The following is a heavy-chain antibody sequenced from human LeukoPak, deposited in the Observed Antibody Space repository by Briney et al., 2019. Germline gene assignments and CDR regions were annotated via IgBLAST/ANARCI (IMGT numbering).Heavy chain of an antibody. CDR1: GGSISNYY. CDR2: IYYSGST. V-gene: IGHV4-59*12. CDR3: ARGGQWLDTALDY. Sequence: PSETLSLTCTVSGGSISNYYWSWIRQPPGKGLEWIGFIYYSGSTNYNPSLKSRVTISVDTSKNQFSLKLSSVTAADTAVYYCARGGQWLDTALDYWGQGTLVTVSP. D-gene: IGHD6-19*01. J-gene: IGHJ4*02.